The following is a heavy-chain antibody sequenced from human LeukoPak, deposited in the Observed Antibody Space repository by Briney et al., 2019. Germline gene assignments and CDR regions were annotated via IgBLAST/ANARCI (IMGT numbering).Heavy chain of an antibody. J-gene: IGHJ4*02. V-gene: IGHV1-8*01. Sequence: GASVTVSCKASGYTFTSYDINWVRQATGQGLEWMGWMNPNSGNTGYAQKFQGRVTMTRNTSISTAYMELSSLRSEDTAVYYCARGSNYYDSSGYYGGLGYWGQGTLVTVSS. CDR1: GYTFTSYD. CDR2: MNPNSGNT. CDR3: ARGSNYYDSSGYYGGLGY. D-gene: IGHD3-22*01.